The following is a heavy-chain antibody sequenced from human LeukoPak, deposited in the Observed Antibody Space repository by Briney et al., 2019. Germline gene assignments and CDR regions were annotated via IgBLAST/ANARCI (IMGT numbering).Heavy chain of an antibody. V-gene: IGHV1-46*01. CDR3: ARDWGIQQWPPSYFDY. D-gene: IGHD5-18*01. J-gene: IGHJ4*02. CDR1: GYTFTNYY. CDR2: IDPSDGST. Sequence: ASVNVSCKASGYTFTNYYMHWVRQAPGQGLEWMGIIDPSDGSTTYAQKFQGRVTMTRDTSTSTVYMELTSLRSEDTAMYYCARDWGIQQWPPSYFDYWGQGTLVTVSS.